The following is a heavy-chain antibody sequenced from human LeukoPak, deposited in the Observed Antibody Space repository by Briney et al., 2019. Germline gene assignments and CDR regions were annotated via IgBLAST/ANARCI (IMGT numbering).Heavy chain of an antibody. CDR2: IHNSGST. CDR1: GGSISSCAYH. Sequence: SETLSLTCTVSGGSISSCAYHWGWIRQPPGKGLEWIGSIHNSGSTYYNPSLKSRVTISVDTSKNQFSLKLSSVTAADTAVYYWARQGRRDYWGQGTLVTVSS. V-gene: IGHV4-39*01. J-gene: IGHJ4*02. CDR3: ARQGRRDY.